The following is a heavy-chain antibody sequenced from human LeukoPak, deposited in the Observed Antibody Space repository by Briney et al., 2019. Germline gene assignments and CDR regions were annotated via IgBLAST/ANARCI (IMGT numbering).Heavy chain of an antibody. CDR2: IYSGGST. J-gene: IGHJ4*02. D-gene: IGHD2-15*01. Sequence: GGSLRLSCAASEFSVGSNYMTWVRQAPGKGLEWVSLIYSGGSTYYADSVKGRFTISRDNSKNTLYLQMNSLRAEDTAVYYCAKSPCSGGSCYSRKLDYWGQGTLVTVSS. CDR1: EFSVGSNY. V-gene: IGHV3-66*01. CDR3: AKSPCSGGSCYSRKLDY.